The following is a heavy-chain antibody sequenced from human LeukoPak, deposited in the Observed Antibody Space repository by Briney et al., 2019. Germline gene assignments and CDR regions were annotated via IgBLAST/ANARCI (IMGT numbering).Heavy chain of an antibody. CDR2: INPSSGST. Sequence: ASVKVSCKASGYTFTGYYIHWVRQAPGQGLEWMGWINPSSGSTSYAQKFQGRVTMTRDTSTSTVYMDVSSLRSDDTAVYYCATIAASDAEYFQHWGQGTLVTVSS. D-gene: IGHD6-6*01. CDR1: GYTFTGYY. J-gene: IGHJ1*01. V-gene: IGHV1-46*01. CDR3: ATIAASDAEYFQH.